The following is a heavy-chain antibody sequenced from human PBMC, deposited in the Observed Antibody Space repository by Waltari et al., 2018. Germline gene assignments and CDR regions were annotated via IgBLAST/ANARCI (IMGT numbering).Heavy chain of an antibody. Sequence: EVQLVESGGGLVQPGGSLRLSCAASGFTLSYYWMTWVRQAPGKGLGWLANINEDGSVKQHVDSVKSRFTISRDNAKNSLYLQMNSLRAEDTAVYYCARDIPAGNSYLDYWGQGTLVTVSS. CDR3: ARDIPAGNSYLDY. CDR1: GFTLSYYW. CDR2: INEDGSVK. J-gene: IGHJ4*02. V-gene: IGHV3-7*01. D-gene: IGHD3-16*02.